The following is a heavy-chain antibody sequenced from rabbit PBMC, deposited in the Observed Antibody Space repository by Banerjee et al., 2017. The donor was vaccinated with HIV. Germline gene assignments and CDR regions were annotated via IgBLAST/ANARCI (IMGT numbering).Heavy chain of an antibody. D-gene: IGHD7-1*01. CDR2: IAGSSSGFT. V-gene: IGHV1S45*01. CDR3: ARDTGTSFSSCGMDL. J-gene: IGHJ6*01. CDR1: GFSFSSSDY. Sequence: QQQLEESGGGLVQPEGSLTLTCKASGFSFSSSDYICWVRQAPGKGLEWISCIAGSSSGFTYSVTWATGRFTISKTSSTTVTLQMTSLTVADTATYFCARDTGTSFSSCGMDLWGQGTLVTVS.